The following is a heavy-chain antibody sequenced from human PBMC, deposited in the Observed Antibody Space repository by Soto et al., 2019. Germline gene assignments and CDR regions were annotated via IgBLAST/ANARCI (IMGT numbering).Heavy chain of an antibody. CDR1: GFTFSSYA. V-gene: IGHV3-23*01. J-gene: IGHJ3*02. CDR3: AKDPTYYYDSSGKDDAFDI. Sequence: PGGSLRLSCAASGFTFSSYAMIWVRQAPGKGLEWVSAISGSGGSTYYADSVKGRFTISRDNSKNTLYLQMNSLRAEDTAVYYCAKDPTYYYDSSGKDDAFDIWGQGTMVTVSS. D-gene: IGHD3-22*01. CDR2: ISGSGGST.